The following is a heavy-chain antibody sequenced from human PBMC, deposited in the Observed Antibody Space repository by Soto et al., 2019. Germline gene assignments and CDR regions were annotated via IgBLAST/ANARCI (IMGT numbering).Heavy chain of an antibody. CDR2: VFYSGSP. CDR3: ARHYNTGAFFDY. CDR1: GGSISSPHH. V-gene: IGHV4-39*01. J-gene: IGHJ4*02. D-gene: IGHD1-20*01. Sequence: QLQLQESGPGLVKSSETLSLTCTVSGGSISSPHHWGWIRQPPGKGLEWIGSVFYSGSPYYGPSFKRRITVSVDTSNNQFSLRVRSVTATDTAVYFCARHYNTGAFFDYWGQGNLVTVSS.